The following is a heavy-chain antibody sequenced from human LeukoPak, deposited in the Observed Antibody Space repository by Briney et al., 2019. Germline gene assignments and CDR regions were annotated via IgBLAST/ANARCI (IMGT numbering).Heavy chain of an antibody. V-gene: IGHV1-18*01. J-gene: IGHJ4*02. CDR3: ARDSATGTTTFVDY. CDR1: GYTFTSYG. Sequence: ASVKVSCKASGYTFTSYGISWVRQAPGQGLEWMGWISAYNGNTNYAQKLQGRVTMTTDTSTSTAYMELRSLRSDDTAVYFCARDSATGTTTFVDYWGQGTLVTVSS. D-gene: IGHD1-1*01. CDR2: ISAYNGNT.